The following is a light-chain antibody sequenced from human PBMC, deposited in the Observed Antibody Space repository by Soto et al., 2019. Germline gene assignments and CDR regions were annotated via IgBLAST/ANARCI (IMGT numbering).Light chain of an antibody. CDR3: QQSDSTPYT. CDR2: DAS. J-gene: IGKJ2*01. Sequence: DIQMTQSPSSLSASVGDRVTITCRASQTISTYLNWYQQKPGKAPRLLIYDASSLLSGVPSRFSGSGSGTDFTLTIASLQPEDFSTYYCQQSDSTPYTFGQGTRWRS. CDR1: QTISTY. V-gene: IGKV1-39*01.